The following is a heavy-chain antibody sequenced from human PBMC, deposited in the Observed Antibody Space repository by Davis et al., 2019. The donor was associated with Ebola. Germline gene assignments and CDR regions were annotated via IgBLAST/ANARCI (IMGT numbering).Heavy chain of an antibody. Sequence: AASVTVSCKASGYTFTSYGISWVRQAPGQGLEWMGWISAYNGNTNYAQKLQGRVTMTTDTSTSTAYMELRSLRSEDTAVYYCARDLHHYGSGNYFDYWGQGTLVTVSS. CDR1: GYTFTSYG. J-gene: IGHJ4*02. D-gene: IGHD3-10*01. CDR2: ISAYNGNT. CDR3: ARDLHHYGSGNYFDY. V-gene: IGHV1-18*01.